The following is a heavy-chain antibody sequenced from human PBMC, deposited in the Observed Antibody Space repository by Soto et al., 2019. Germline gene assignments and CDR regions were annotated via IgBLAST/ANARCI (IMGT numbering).Heavy chain of an antibody. CDR3: ARGQLIAAAPYDY. D-gene: IGHD6-13*01. V-gene: IGHV1-8*01. J-gene: IGHJ4*02. Sequence: AASVKVSCKASGYTFTSYDINWVRQATGQGLEWMGWMNPNSGNTGYAQKFQGRVTMTRNTSISTAYMELSSLRSEDTAVYYCARGQLIAAAPYDYWGQGTLVTVSS. CDR1: GYTFTSYD. CDR2: MNPNSGNT.